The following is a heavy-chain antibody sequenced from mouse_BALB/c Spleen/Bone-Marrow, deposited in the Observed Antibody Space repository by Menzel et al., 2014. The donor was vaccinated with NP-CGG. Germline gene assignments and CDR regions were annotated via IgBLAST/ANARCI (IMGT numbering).Heavy chain of an antibody. V-gene: IGHV1-15*01. D-gene: IGHD2-2*01. J-gene: IGHJ2*01. CDR3: TRRWLRRGFDY. Sequence: VQLVESGAELVRPGASVTLSCKASGYTFTDYEMHWVKQTPVHGLEWIGAIDPETGGTAYNQKFKGKATLTADKSSSTAYTELRSLTSEDSAVYYCTRRWLRRGFDYWGQGTTLTVSS. CDR1: GYTFTDYE. CDR2: IDPETGGT.